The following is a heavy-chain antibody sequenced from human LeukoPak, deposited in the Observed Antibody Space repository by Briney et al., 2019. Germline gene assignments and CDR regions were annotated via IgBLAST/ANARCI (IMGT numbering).Heavy chain of an antibody. D-gene: IGHD3-22*01. CDR1: GYTFTGYY. Sequence: GASVKVSCKASGYTFTGYYMHWVRQAPGQGLEWMGWINPNSGGTNCAQKFQGRVTMTRDTSISTAYMELSRLRSDDTAVYYCAIPSYYYDSSGYAEAFDIWGQGTMVTVSS. V-gene: IGHV1-2*02. CDR3: AIPSYYYDSSGYAEAFDI. J-gene: IGHJ3*02. CDR2: INPNSGGT.